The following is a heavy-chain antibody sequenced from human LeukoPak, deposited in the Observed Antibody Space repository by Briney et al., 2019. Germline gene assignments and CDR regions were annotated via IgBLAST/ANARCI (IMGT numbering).Heavy chain of an antibody. V-gene: IGHV3-23*01. D-gene: IGHD3-9*01. J-gene: IGHJ4*02. CDR1: GFTFGDHA. CDR2: ITGSGTST. CDR3: VIWGDYDVLTGYYVPDY. Sequence: GGSLRLSCIGFGFTFGDHAMSWVRQAPGKGLEWVSAITGSGTSTYYADSLKGRFTISRDNSKNTVFLQMNSLRHEDTAIYYCVIWGDYDVLTGYYVPDYWGQGTLVTVSS.